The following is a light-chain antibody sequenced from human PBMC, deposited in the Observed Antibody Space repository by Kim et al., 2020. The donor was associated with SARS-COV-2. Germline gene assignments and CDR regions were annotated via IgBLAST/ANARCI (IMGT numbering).Light chain of an antibody. J-gene: IGLJ3*02. CDR3: QSYDSSNRWV. CDR1: SGSIATKY. Sequence: NFMLTQPHSVSESPGKTVTISCTRSSGSIATKYVQWYQQRPGSSPTVVIYEDNQRPSGVPDRLSGSIDSSSNSASLTISGLETEDEADYYCQSYDSSNRWVFGGGTQLTVL. CDR2: EDN. V-gene: IGLV6-57*01.